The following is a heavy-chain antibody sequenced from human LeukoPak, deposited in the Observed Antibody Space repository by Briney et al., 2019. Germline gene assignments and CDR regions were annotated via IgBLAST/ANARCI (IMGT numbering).Heavy chain of an antibody. CDR3: ARGLVVVVVAGYYGMDV. J-gene: IGHJ6*02. CDR1: GYTFTSYD. CDR2: MNPNRGNT. D-gene: IGHD2-15*01. V-gene: IGHV1-8*01. Sequence: ASVKVSCKASGYTFTSYDINWVRQATGQGLEWMGWMNPNRGNTGYAQKFQGRVTMTRNTSISTAYMELSSLRSEDTAVYYCARGLVVVVVAGYYGMDVWGQGTTVTVSS.